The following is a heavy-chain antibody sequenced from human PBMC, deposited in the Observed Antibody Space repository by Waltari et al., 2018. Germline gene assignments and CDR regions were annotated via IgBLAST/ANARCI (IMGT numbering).Heavy chain of an antibody. V-gene: IGHV3-7*01. CDR3: ARSLIRATGALDI. CDR1: GFTFSSYW. CDR2: IKQAGSEK. J-gene: IGHJ3*02. D-gene: IGHD1-26*01. Sequence: EVQLVESGGGLVQPGGSLRLSCAASGFTFSSYWMSWVRQAPGKWLEWVANIKQAGSEKYKLDSGKGRFTISRDNPKNSLYLQMNSLRAEDTAVYYCARSLIRATGALDIWGQGTMVTVSS.